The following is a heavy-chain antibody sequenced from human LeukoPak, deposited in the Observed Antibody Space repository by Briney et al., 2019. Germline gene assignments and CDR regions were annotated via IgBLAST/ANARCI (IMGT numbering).Heavy chain of an antibody. D-gene: IGHD5-18*01. Sequence: KPSETLSLTCTVSGGSISNYYWSWIRQPPGKGLEWIGYIYYSGSTNYNPSLKSRVTISVDTSKNQFSLKLSSVTAADTAVYYCARDHRGYSYGLFDNWGQGTLVTVSS. CDR3: ARDHRGYSYGLFDN. V-gene: IGHV4-59*01. J-gene: IGHJ4*02. CDR2: IYYSGST. CDR1: GGSISNYY.